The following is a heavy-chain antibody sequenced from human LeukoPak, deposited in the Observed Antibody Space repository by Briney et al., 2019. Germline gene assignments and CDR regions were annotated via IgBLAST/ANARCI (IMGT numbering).Heavy chain of an antibody. V-gene: IGHV4-30-2*01. D-gene: IGHD3-10*01. Sequence: PSETLSLTCTVSGGSISSGGYSWSWIRQPPGKGLEWIGYIYHSGSTYYNPSLKSRVTISVDRSKNQFSLKLSSVTAADTAVYYCARGRRRFGRTEEYYFDYWGQGTLVTVSS. CDR1: GGSISSGGYS. J-gene: IGHJ4*02. CDR2: IYHSGST. CDR3: ARGRRRFGRTEEYYFDY.